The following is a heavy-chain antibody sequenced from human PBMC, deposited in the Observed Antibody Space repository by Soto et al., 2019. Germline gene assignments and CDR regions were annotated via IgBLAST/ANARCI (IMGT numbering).Heavy chain of an antibody. D-gene: IGHD6-13*01. CDR2: IIPILGIA. V-gene: IGHV1-69*02. CDR1: GGTFSSYT. Sequence: QVQLVQSGAEVKKPGSSVKVSCKASGGTFSSYTISWVRQAPGQGLEWMGRIIPILGIANYAQKFQGRVTITADKSTSTAYMELSSLRSEYTAVYYCASPRRGLNLGSSWSTPPRYGMDVWGQGTTVTVSS. J-gene: IGHJ6*02. CDR3: ASPRRGLNLGSSWSTPPRYGMDV.